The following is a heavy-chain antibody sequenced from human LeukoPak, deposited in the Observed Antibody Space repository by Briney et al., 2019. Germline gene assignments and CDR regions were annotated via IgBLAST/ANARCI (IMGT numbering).Heavy chain of an antibody. CDR1: GGSITGYH. V-gene: IGHV4-4*08. J-gene: IGHJ3*02. Sequence: PSETLSLTCTVSGGSITGYHWSWIRQPPGKGLEWIGYIYSSETTNYKPSLRSRVTISADTSKNQFSLKLTSVTAADTAIYYCARRNDFDIWGQGTMVTVSS. CDR3: ARRNDFDI. CDR2: IYSSETT.